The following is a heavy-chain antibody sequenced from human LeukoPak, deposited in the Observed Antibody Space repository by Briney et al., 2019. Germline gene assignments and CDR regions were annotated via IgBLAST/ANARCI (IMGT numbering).Heavy chain of an antibody. D-gene: IGHD3-22*01. J-gene: IGHJ4*02. CDR1: GYTLTELS. V-gene: IGHV1-24*01. CDR2: FDPEDGET. Sequence: GASVKVSCKVSGYTLTELSMHWVRQAPGKGLEWMGGFDPEDGETIYAQKFQGRVTMTEDTSTDTAYMELRSLRSDDTAVYYCARDKSSGPLGRYFYWGQGTLVTVSS. CDR3: ARDKSSGPLGRYFY.